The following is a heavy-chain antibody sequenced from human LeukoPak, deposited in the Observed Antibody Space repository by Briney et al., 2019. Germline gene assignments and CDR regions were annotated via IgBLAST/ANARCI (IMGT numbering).Heavy chain of an antibody. CDR1: GFSLADCA. V-gene: IGHV3-43*02. J-gene: IGHJ2*01. Sequence: PGGSLRLSCAASGFSLADCAMHWVRQVPGKGLEWVSLISGDGYDTYYADSVKGRFTISRDNSKNTLYLQMDSLRAEDTAVYYCAKFGVAAGTDYWYFDLWGRGTLVTVSS. D-gene: IGHD6-19*01. CDR3: AKFGVAAGTDYWYFDL. CDR2: ISGDGYDT.